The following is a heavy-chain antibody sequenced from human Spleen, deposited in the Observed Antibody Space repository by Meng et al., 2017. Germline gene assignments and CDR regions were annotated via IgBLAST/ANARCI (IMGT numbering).Heavy chain of an antibody. CDR3: AREGRSHQVGVSVY. J-gene: IGHJ4*02. V-gene: IGHV4-30-4*08. CDR2: IYYSGST. Sequence: QVQLQESGPGLVKPSQTLSLTCTVSGASISNADYYWSWIRQPPGKGLEWIGSIYYSGSTYYNPSLKSRVTISVDTSKNQFSLKLSSVTAADTAVYYCAREGRSHQVGVSVYWGQGNLVTVSS. D-gene: IGHD2-21*01. CDR1: GASISNADYY.